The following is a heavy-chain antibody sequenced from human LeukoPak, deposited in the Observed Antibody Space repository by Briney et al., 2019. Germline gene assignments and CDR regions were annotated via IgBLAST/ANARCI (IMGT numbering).Heavy chain of an antibody. J-gene: IGHJ4*02. CDR2: IKEDGSEK. D-gene: IGHD2-15*01. V-gene: IGHV3-7*01. CDR1: GFTFSNWW. CDR3: ARGGWLDD. Sequence: GGSLRLSCVVSGFTFSNWWMSWVRQAPGEGLEYVANIKEDGSEKNYVDSVKGRFTISRDNAKNSLYLQMNSLRVEDTGIFYCARGGWLDDWGQGTLVTVSS.